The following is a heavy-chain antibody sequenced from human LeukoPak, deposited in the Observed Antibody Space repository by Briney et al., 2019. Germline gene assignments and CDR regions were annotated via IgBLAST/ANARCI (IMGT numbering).Heavy chain of an antibody. CDR1: GFTFSSYA. D-gene: IGHD5-24*01. Sequence: GGSLRLSCAASGFTFSSYAMSWVRQAPGKGLEWVPAISGSGGSTYYADSVKGRFTISRDNSKNTLYLQMNSLRAEDTAVYYCAKDSRRDGYNYQHYWGQGTLVTVSS. CDR2: ISGSGGST. J-gene: IGHJ4*02. CDR3: AKDSRRDGYNYQHY. V-gene: IGHV3-23*01.